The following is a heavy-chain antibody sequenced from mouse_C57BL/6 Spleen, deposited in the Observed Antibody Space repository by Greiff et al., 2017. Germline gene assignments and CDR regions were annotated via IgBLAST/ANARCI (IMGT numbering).Heavy chain of an antibody. J-gene: IGHJ4*01. CDR3: ARDVGYWDAMDY. CDR2: INYDGSST. V-gene: IGHV5-16*01. CDR1: GFTFSDYY. Sequence: EVKLVESEGGLVQPGSSMKLSCTASGFTFSDYYMAWVRQVPEKGLEWVANINYDGSSTYYLDSLKSRFIISRDNAKNILYLQMSSLKSEDTATYYCARDVGYWDAMDYWGQGTSVTVSS. D-gene: IGHD2-3*01.